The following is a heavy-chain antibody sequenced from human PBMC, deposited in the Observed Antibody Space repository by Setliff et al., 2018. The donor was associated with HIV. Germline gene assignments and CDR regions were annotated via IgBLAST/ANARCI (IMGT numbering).Heavy chain of an antibody. Sequence: PGGSLRLSCAVSGFTFTTYWMTWVRQAPGKGLEWVANINPDGRQRNYADPVKGRFTISRDNADNSLYLQVNSLRAEDTAVYYCARDTAYSFDYWGQGTLVTVSS. V-gene: IGHV3-7*01. CDR1: GFTFTTYW. CDR3: ARDTAYSFDY. J-gene: IGHJ4*02. D-gene: IGHD5-18*01. CDR2: INPDGRQR.